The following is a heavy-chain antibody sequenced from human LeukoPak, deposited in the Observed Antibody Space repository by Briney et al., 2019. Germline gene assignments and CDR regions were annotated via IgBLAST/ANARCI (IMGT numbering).Heavy chain of an antibody. CDR2: IYGGGST. D-gene: IGHD3-22*01. V-gene: IGHV3-53*01. CDR3: ARGSGYYLGNY. J-gene: IGHJ4*02. Sequence: PGGSLRLSCAASGFTVSSIHMSWVRQAPGKGLEWVSVIYGGGSTYYADSVKGRFTISRDNSKNTLYLQVNSLRAEDTAVYYCARGSGYYLGNYWGQGTLVTVSS. CDR1: GFTVSSIH.